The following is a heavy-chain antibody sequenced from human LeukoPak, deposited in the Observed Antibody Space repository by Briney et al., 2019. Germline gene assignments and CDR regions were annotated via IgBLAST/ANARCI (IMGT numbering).Heavy chain of an antibody. Sequence: GGSLRLSCAASGFMFSSYAMNWVRQVPGKGLEWASTISNTGASTYYADSVKGRFTISRDNPKDTLYLQMDSLRAEDTAVYYCARAPRAWLLGYYFDYWGQGTLVTVST. V-gene: IGHV3-23*01. J-gene: IGHJ4*02. D-gene: IGHD3-22*01. CDR1: GFMFSSYA. CDR2: ISNTGAST. CDR3: ARAPRAWLLGYYFDY.